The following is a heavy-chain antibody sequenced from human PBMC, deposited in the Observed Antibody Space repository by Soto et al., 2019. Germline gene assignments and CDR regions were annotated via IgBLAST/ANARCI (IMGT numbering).Heavy chain of an antibody. Sequence: GGSLRLSCAASGFTFSIYWMSWVRHAPGKGLEWVANIKQDGSEKYYVDSVKGRFTISRDNAKNSLYLQMNSLRAEDTAVYYCARVGDSSGWYPFDYWGQGTLVTVSS. D-gene: IGHD6-19*01. CDR3: ARVGDSSGWYPFDY. CDR2: IKQDGSEK. CDR1: GFTFSIYW. J-gene: IGHJ4*02. V-gene: IGHV3-7*01.